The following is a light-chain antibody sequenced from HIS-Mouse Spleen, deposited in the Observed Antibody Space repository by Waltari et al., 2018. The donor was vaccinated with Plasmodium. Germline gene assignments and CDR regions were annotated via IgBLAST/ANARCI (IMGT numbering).Light chain of an antibody. J-gene: IGKJ3*01. CDR3: QQYNNWSFT. CDR2: GAS. V-gene: IGKV3-15*01. CDR1: QSGSRN. Sequence: EIVMTQPPATLSVSPGERATLSCRASQSGSRNLAWYKQKPGQAPVRLIYGASTKATGIPARFSVSCSGTEFTLTIRSLQSEDFAVYYCQQYNNWSFTFGPGTKVDIK.